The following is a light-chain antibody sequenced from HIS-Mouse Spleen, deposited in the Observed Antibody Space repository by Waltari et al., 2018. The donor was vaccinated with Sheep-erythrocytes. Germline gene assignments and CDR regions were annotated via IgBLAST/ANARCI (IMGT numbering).Light chain of an antibody. CDR1: SSNIGNNA. CDR3: ASWDDSLNGPV. V-gene: IGLV1-36*01. Sequence: QSVLTQPPSVSEAPRQRVTISCSGSSSNIGNNAVNWYQQLPGKAPKLLIYYDELLPSGVSDRFSGSNSGTSASLAISGLQSEDEADYYCASWDDSLNGPVFGGGTKLTVL. CDR2: YDE. J-gene: IGLJ3*02.